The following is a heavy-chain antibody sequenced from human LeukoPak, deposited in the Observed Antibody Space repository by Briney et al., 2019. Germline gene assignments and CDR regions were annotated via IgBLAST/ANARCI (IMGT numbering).Heavy chain of an antibody. CDR2: IYYSGST. CDR1: GGSISSYY. J-gene: IGHJ4*02. Sequence: SETLSLTCTVSGGSISSYYWSWIRQPPGKGLEWIGYIYYSGSTNYNPSLKSRDTISVDTSKNQFSLKLSSVTAADTAVYYCAREVYMGYFDYWGQGTLVTVSS. D-gene: IGHD1-14*01. V-gene: IGHV4-59*01. CDR3: AREVYMGYFDY.